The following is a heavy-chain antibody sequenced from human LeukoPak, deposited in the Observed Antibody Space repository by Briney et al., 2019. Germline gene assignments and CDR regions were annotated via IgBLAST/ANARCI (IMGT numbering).Heavy chain of an antibody. CDR3: ARDIATVTTSD. D-gene: IGHD4-17*01. J-gene: IGHJ4*02. Sequence: PGGSLRLSCAVSGFTFSTYWMSWVRQAPGKGLEWVANIKQDGSEKYYVDSVKGRFTISRDNAKNSLYLQMNSLRAEDTAVYYCARDIATVTTSDWGQGTLVTVSA. CDR2: IKQDGSEK. V-gene: IGHV3-7*01. CDR1: GFTFSTYW.